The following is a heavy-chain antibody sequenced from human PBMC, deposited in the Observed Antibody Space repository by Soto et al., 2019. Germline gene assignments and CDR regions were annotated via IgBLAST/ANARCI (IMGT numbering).Heavy chain of an antibody. V-gene: IGHV3-48*02. Sequence: EVQLVESGGGLVQPGGSLRLSCAASGFTFSSYSMNWVRQAPGKGLEWVSYISSSSSTIYYADSVKGRFTISRDNAKNSLYRQMNSLRDEDTAVYYCASSYGDYWMGGMDVWGQGTTVTVSS. J-gene: IGHJ6*02. D-gene: IGHD4-17*01. CDR2: ISSSSSTI. CDR1: GFTFSSYS. CDR3: ASSYGDYWMGGMDV.